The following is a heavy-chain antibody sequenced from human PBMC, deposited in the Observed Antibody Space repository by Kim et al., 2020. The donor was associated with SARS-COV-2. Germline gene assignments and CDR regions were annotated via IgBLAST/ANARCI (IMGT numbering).Heavy chain of an antibody. V-gene: IGHV4-4*02. Sequence: NYNPSLKSRATISVDESKNEFSLDLSSVTAADTATYYCARVQFDSFDIWGRGAVVTVSS. J-gene: IGHJ3*02. CDR3: ARVQFDSFDI.